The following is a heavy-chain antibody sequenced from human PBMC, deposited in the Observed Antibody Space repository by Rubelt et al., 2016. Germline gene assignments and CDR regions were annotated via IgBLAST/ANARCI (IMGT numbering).Heavy chain of an antibody. CDR3: ARGPVSYGGKKGFDY. J-gene: IGHJ4*02. CDR1: GYSISSGYY. CDR2: IYHSGST. Sequence: QVQLQESGPGLVKPSETLSLTCTVSGYSISSGYYWGWIRQPPGKGLEWIGSIYHSGSTYYNPSLMGRVTISVDTSKNQFSLKLSSVTAADTAVYYCARGPVSYGGKKGFDYWGQGTLVTVSS. V-gene: IGHV4-38-2*02. D-gene: IGHD4-23*01.